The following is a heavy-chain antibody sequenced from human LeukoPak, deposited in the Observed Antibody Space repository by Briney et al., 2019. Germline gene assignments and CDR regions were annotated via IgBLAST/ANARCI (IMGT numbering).Heavy chain of an antibody. V-gene: IGHV3-30*04. D-gene: IGHD5-12*01. CDR3: ARDRGATTNSVVYFDY. CDR1: GFTFSSYA. CDR2: ISSDGSNK. J-gene: IGHJ4*02. Sequence: PGRSLRLSCAASGFTFSSYAMHWVRQAPGKELEWVGVISSDGSNKYYADSVKGRFTISRDNSKNTLNLQMSRLRTEDTAVYSCARDRGATTNSVVYFDYWSQGTLDTVSS.